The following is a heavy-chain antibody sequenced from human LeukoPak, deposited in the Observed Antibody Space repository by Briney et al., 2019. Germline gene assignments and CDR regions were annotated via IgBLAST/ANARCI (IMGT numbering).Heavy chain of an antibody. CDR3: ARGYSSGRPKFQH. D-gene: IGHD6-19*01. CDR1: GFTFSSYS. Sequence: GGSLRLSCAASGFTFSSYSMNWVRQAPGKGLEWVSSISSSSSYINYADSVKGRFTISRDNAKNSLYLQMNSLRAEDTAVYYCARGYSSGRPKFQHWGQGTLVTVSS. V-gene: IGHV3-21*01. J-gene: IGHJ1*01. CDR2: ISSSSSYI.